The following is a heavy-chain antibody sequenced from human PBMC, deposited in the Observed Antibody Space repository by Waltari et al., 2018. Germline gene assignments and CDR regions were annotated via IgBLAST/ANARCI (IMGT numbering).Heavy chain of an antibody. CDR2: ISWNSGSI. CDR1: IPLGELA. Sequence: EVAVGESGGRLGTACRSLGLPLASPGIPLGELAIPWGRQAPGKGLEWVSGISWNSGSIGYADSVKGRFTISRDNAKNSLYLQMNSLRAEDTALYYCAKGMTTSGYFDYWGQGTLVTVSS. V-gene: IGHV3-9*01. J-gene: IGHJ4*02. CDR3: AKGMTTSGYFDY. D-gene: IGHD4-17*01.